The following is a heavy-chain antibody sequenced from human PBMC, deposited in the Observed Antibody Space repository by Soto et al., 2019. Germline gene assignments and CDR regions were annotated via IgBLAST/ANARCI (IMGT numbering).Heavy chain of an antibody. CDR1: GGSISSSSYY. J-gene: IGHJ4*02. D-gene: IGHD6-19*01. CDR3: ASHLYSSGWADY. V-gene: IGHV4-39*01. Sequence: SETLSLTCTVSGGSISSSSYYWGWIRQPPGKGLEWIGSIYYSGSTYYNPSLKSRVTKSVDTSKYQFSLKLSSVTAADTAVYYCASHLYSSGWADYWGQGTRVTVAS. CDR2: IYYSGST.